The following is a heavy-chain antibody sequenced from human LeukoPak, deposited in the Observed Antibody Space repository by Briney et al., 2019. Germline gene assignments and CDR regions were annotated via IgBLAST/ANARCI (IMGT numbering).Heavy chain of an antibody. J-gene: IGHJ3*02. CDR2: ICHSGST. V-gene: IGHV4-4*02. CDR3: ARHGGTMVRATGALDI. CDR1: GGSISSSNW. Sequence: SETLSLTCAVSGGSISSSNWWSWVRQPPGKGLEWIGEICHSGSTNYNPSLKSRVTISVDTSKKQFSLKLSSVTAADTAVYYCARHGGTMVRATGALDIWGQGTMVTVSS. D-gene: IGHD3-10*01.